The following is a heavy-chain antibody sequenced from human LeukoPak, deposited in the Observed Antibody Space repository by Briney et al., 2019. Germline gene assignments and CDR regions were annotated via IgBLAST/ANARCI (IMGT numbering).Heavy chain of an antibody. V-gene: IGHV4-61*02. Sequence: SQTLSLTCAVSGGSVNSGNYYWSWIRQPAGKVMEWIGRMYTSGATNYNPSLKSRVSISRDTSKNQFSLKLNSVTAADTAIYYCAAMIGYFDYWGQGILVTVSS. D-gene: IGHD3-22*01. CDR3: AAMIGYFDY. CDR2: MYTSGAT. J-gene: IGHJ4*02. CDR1: GGSVNSGNYY.